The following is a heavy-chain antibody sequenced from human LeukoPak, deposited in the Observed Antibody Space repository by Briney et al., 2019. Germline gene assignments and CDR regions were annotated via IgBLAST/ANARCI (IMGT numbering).Heavy chain of an antibody. CDR3: ARVRARYNLDY. J-gene: IGHJ4*02. CDR1: GGSISSGGYY. D-gene: IGHD1-1*01. Sequence: SQTLSLTCTDSGGSISSGGYYWSWIRQHPGKGLEWIGYIYYSGSTYYNPSLKSRVTISVDTSKNQFSLKLSSVTAADTAVYYCARVRARYNLDYWGQGTLVTVSS. V-gene: IGHV4-31*03. CDR2: IYYSGST.